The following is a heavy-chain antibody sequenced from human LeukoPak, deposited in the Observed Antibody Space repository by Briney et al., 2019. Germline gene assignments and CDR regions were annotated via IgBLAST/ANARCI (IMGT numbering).Heavy chain of an antibody. Sequence: ASVKVSCKASGYTFTGYHMHWVRQAPGQGLEWMGLISAYGNTNYAQNLQGRVTMTTDTSTSTAYMELRSLRSDDTAVYYCARGIIGYYFDYWGQGTLVTVSS. V-gene: IGHV1-18*04. D-gene: IGHD2-15*01. CDR2: ISAYGNT. J-gene: IGHJ4*02. CDR3: ARGIIGYYFDY. CDR1: GYTFTGYH.